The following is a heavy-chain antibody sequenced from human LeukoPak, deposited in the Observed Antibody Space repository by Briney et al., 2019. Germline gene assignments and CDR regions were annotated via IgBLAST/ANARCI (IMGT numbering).Heavy chain of an antibody. CDR1: GFTASSNY. J-gene: IGHJ4*02. CDR2: IYSGGST. D-gene: IGHD6-13*01. Sequence: GGSLRLSCAASGFTASSNYMSWVRQAPGKGLEWVSVIYSGGSTYYADSVKGRFTISRDNSKNTLYLQMNSLRAEDTAVYYCASGRYSSRPGGFDYWGQGTLVTVSS. CDR3: ASGRYSSRPGGFDY. V-gene: IGHV3-53*01.